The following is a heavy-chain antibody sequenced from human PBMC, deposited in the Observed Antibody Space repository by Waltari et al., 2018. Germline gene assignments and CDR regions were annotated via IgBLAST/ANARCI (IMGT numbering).Heavy chain of an antibody. CDR2: IKQDGSEK. V-gene: IGHV3-7*01. D-gene: IGHD3-22*01. CDR3: ARGGAYYYDSSGYYLN. J-gene: IGHJ4*02. CDR1: GFTFSSYW. Sequence: EVQLVESGGGLVQPGGSLRLSCAASGFTFSSYWMSWVRQAPGKGLEWVANIKQDGSEKYYVDSVKGRFTISRDNAKNSLYLQMNSLRAEDTAVYYCARGGAYYYDSSGYYLNWGQGTLVTVSS.